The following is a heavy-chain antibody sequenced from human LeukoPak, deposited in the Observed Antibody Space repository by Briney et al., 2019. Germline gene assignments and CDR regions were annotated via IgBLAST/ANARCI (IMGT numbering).Heavy chain of an antibody. V-gene: IGHV1-2*02. CDR3: ARDSPSDYYDSSGYDY. CDR2: INPKSGGT. J-gene: IGHJ4*02. CDR1: GYTFTGYY. Sequence: ASVKVSCKASGYTFTGYYMHWVRQAPGQGLEWMGWINPKSGGTNYAQKFQGRVTVTRDTSISTAYMELSSLRSDDTAVYYCARDSPSDYYDSSGYDYWGQGTLVTVSS. D-gene: IGHD3-22*01.